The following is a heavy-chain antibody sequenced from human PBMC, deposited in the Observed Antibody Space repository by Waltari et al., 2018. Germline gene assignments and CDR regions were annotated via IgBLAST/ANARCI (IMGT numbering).Heavy chain of an antibody. CDR1: AFTVSSSY. CDR3: ARDHGVSYLEGALDI. CDR2: IYRGGST. D-gene: IGHD1-26*01. Sequence: EVQLVETGGGLIQPVGSLRLSCAASAFTVSSSYLTWVRQAPGKGLEWVSVIYRGGSTFYADPVKGRFTISRDDSKNTLYLQMSNLRAEDTAVYYCARDHGVSYLEGALDIWGQGTMVTVSS. V-gene: IGHV3-53*02. J-gene: IGHJ3*02.